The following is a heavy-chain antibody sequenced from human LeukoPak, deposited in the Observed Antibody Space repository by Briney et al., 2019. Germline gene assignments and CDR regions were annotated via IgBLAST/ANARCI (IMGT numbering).Heavy chain of an antibody. D-gene: IGHD2-15*01. CDR3: ARVQGYCSGGSCYLGHMDV. Sequence: GASVKVSCKASGYTFTSYGISWVRQAPGQGLEWMGWISAYNGNTNYAQKLQGRVTMTTDTSTSTAYMELRSLRSDDTAVYYCARVQGYCSGGSCYLGHMDVWGQGTTVTVSS. CDR2: ISAYNGNT. J-gene: IGHJ6*02. CDR1: GYTFTSYG. V-gene: IGHV1-18*01.